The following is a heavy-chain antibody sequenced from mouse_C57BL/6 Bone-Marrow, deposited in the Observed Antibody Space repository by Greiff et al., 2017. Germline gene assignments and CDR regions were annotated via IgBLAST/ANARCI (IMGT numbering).Heavy chain of an antibody. J-gene: IGHJ4*01. Sequence: QVQLQQPGPELVKPGASVKLSCKASGYTFTSYWMHWVKQRPGQGLEWIGNINPSNGGTNYNEKFKSKATLTVDKSSSTAYMQLSSLTSEDSAVYYCARCSNYYGSSYDAMDYWGQGTSVTVSS. CDR3: ARCSNYYGSSYDAMDY. D-gene: IGHD1-1*01. CDR2: INPSNGGT. V-gene: IGHV1-53*01. CDR1: GYTFTSYW.